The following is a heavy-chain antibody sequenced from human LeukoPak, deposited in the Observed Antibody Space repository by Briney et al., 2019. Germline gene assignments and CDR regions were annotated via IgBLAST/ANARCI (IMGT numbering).Heavy chain of an antibody. Sequence: GGSLRLSCAASGFTFSSYWMSWVRQAPGKGLEWVANIKQDGSEKYYVDSVKGRLTISRDNAKKSLYLQMNSLRAEDTAVYYCARITAGIATRKGKVYYYYYYMDVWGKGTTVTVSS. CDR3: ARITAGIATRKGKVYYYYYYMDV. CDR1: GFTFSSYW. CDR2: IKQDGSEK. D-gene: IGHD1-20*01. J-gene: IGHJ6*03. V-gene: IGHV3-7*01.